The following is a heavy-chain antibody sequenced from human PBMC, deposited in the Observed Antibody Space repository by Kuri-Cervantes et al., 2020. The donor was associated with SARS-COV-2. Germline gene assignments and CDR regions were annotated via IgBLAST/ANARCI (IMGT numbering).Heavy chain of an antibody. CDR1: GGSFRGYY. D-gene: IGHD3-16*02. CDR2: INHSGST. J-gene: IGHJ6*03. V-gene: IGHV4-34*01. CDR3: ARDVSSFDYPSSLYYYYYMDV. Sequence: SQTLSLTCAVYGGSFRGYYWSWIRQPPGKGLERIGEINHSGSTNYNPSLKSRVTISVDTSKNQFSLKLSSVTAADTAVYYCARDVSSFDYPSSLYYYYYMDVWGKGTTVTVSS.